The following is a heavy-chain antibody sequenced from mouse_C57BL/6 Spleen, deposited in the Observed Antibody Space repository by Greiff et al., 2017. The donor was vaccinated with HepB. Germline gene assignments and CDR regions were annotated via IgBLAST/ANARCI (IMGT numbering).Heavy chain of an antibody. Sequence: LVESGPELVKPGASVKISCKASGYSFTGYYMNWVKQSPEKSLEWIGEINPSTGGTTYNQKFKAKATLTVDKSSSTAYMQLKSLTSEDSAVYYCARTYYGKEGFAYWGQGTLVTVSA. CDR1: GYSFTGYY. J-gene: IGHJ3*01. CDR3: ARTYYGKEGFAY. CDR2: INPSTGGT. V-gene: IGHV1-42*01. D-gene: IGHD2-10*01.